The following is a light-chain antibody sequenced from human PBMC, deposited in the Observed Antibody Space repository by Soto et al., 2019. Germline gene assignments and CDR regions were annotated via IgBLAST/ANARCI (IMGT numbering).Light chain of an antibody. CDR2: GTS. CDR1: STNIGAGYD. CDR3: QTYDSSLSAYV. J-gene: IGLJ1*01. Sequence: QSVLTQPPSVSGAPGQRVTISCTGSSTNIGAGYDTHWYQHLPGTAPKVLIYGTSDRPSGVPDRFSGSKSDTSASLAITGLQAEDEADYYCQTYDSSLSAYVFGSGTKVTVL. V-gene: IGLV1-40*01.